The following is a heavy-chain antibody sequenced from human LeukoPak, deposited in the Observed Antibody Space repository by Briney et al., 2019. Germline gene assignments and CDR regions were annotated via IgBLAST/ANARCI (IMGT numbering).Heavy chain of an antibody. CDR1: GYTLTELS. J-gene: IGHJ6*03. Sequence: ASVKVSCKVSGYTLTELSIHWVRQAPGKGLEWMGGFNPEDGEKIYVQKFQGRVTMTRNTSISTAYMELSSLRSEDTAVYYCARRRKYYYYYMDVWGKGTTVTISS. V-gene: IGHV1-24*01. CDR2: FNPEDGEK. CDR3: ARRRKYYYYYMDV.